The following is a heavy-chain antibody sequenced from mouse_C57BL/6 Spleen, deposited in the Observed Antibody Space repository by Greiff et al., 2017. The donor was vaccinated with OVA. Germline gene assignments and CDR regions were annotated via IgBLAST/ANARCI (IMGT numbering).Heavy chain of an antibody. CDR3: ARDIKDWYFDV. V-gene: IGHV5-4*01. D-gene: IGHD1-3*01. J-gene: IGHJ1*03. CDR1: GFTFSSYA. Sequence: EVNLLESGGGLVKPGGSLKLSCAASGFTFSSYAMSWVRQTPEKRLEWVATISDGGSYTYYPDNVKGRFTISRDNAKNNLYLQMSHLKSEDTAMYYCARDIKDWYFDVWGTGTTVTVSS. CDR2: ISDGGSYT.